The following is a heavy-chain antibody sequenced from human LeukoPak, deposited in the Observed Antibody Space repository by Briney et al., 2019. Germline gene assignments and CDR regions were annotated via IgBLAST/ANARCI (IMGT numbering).Heavy chain of an antibody. Sequence: SXTLSLTCTVSGGSISRSSYYWGWIRQPPGKGLEWIGSIYYSGSTYYNPSLKSRVTISVDTSKNQFSLKVTSVTAADTAMYYCARHEVSTVTKGGYYFNYWGQGSLVTVSS. J-gene: IGHJ4*02. CDR1: GGSISRSSYY. CDR2: IYYSGST. V-gene: IGHV4-39*01. D-gene: IGHD4-17*01. CDR3: ARHEVSTVTKGGYYFNY.